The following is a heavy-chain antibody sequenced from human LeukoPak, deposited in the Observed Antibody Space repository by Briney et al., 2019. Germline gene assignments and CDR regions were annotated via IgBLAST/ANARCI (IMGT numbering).Heavy chain of an antibody. V-gene: IGHV3-21*01. CDR3: ATLRPVDTAMAYYFDY. CDR1: GFTFSSYS. CDR2: ISSSSSYI. Sequence: PGGSLILSCAASGFTFSSYSMNWVRQAPGKGLEWVSSISSSSSYIYYADSVKGRFTISRDNAKNSLYLQMNSLRAEDTAVYYCATLRPVDTAMAYYFDYWGQGTLVTVSS. D-gene: IGHD5-18*01. J-gene: IGHJ4*02.